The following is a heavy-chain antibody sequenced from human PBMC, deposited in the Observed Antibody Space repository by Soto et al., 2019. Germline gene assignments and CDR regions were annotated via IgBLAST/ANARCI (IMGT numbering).Heavy chain of an antibody. CDR1: GDSISSYY. J-gene: IGHJ4*02. V-gene: IGHV4-59*01. D-gene: IGHD3-10*01. CDR3: ARVKLGERWLQPFDY. CDR2: IYYSGST. Sequence: SETLSLTCTVSGDSISSYYWSWIRQPPGKGLEWIGYIYYSGSTNYNPSLKSRVTISVDTSKNQFSLKLSSVTAADTAVYYCARVKLGERWLQPFDYWGQGTPVTVSS.